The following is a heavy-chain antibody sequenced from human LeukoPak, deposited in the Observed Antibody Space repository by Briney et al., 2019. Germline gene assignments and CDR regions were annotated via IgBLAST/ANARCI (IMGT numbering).Heavy chain of an antibody. CDR3: ARHLHTAILDY. J-gene: IGHJ4*02. V-gene: IGHV5-51*01. CDR2: IFPGDSDT. Sequence: NRGESLKISCKGSGYIFTNYWIGWVRQMPGKGLEWMGIIFPGDSDTRYSPSFQGQVTISADKSISTAYLQWSSLKASDTAMYYCARHLHTAILDYWGQGTLVTVSS. D-gene: IGHD5-18*01. CDR1: GYIFTNYW.